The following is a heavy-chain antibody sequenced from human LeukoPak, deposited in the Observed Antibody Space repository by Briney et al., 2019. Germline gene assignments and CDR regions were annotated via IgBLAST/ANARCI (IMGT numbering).Heavy chain of an antibody. CDR3: ARSRYCSSSSCYTYFDS. CDR2: MNSDGSGT. D-gene: IGHD2-2*02. Sequence: GVSLRLCCAASGFTFSSYWMNWVRQAPGKGLMWVSRMNSDGSGTTYADSVNGRFTISRDNAKDTLYLQLNSLRVEDTAVYYCARSRYCSSSSCYTYFDSWGQGTLVTVSS. CDR1: GFTFSSYW. V-gene: IGHV3-74*01. J-gene: IGHJ4*02.